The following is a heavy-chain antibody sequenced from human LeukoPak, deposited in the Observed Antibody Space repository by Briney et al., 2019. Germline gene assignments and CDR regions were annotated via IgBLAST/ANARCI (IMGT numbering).Heavy chain of an antibody. J-gene: IGHJ6*02. V-gene: IGHV1-8*01. CDR2: MNPNSGNT. D-gene: IGHD6-19*01. CDR3: ARGRGKVAGTDYCYYYGMDV. CDR1: GYTFTSYD. Sequence: ASVKVSCKASGYTFTSYDINWVRQATGQGLEWMGRMNPNSGNTGYAQKFQGRVTMTRNTSISTAYMELSSLRSEDTAVYYCARGRGKVAGTDYCYYYGMDVWGQGTTVTVSS.